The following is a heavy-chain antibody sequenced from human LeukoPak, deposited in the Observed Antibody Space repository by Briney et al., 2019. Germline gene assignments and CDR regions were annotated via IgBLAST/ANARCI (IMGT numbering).Heavy chain of an antibody. CDR3: ARVPGSGSYYNDYYFDY. CDR2: ISAFNGNT. CDR1: GYTFTSYG. J-gene: IGHJ4*02. D-gene: IGHD3-10*01. V-gene: IGHV1-18*01. Sequence: ASVKVSCKASGYTFTSYGISWVRQAPGQGLEWMGWISAFNGNTNYAQKLQGRVTMTTDTSTSTAYMELRSPRSDDTAVYYCARVPGSGSYYNDYYFDYWGQGTLVTVSS.